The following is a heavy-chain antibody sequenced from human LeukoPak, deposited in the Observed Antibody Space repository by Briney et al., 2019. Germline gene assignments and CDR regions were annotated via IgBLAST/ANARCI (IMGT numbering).Heavy chain of an antibody. D-gene: IGHD3-10*01. V-gene: IGHV3-23*01. CDR2: ISGSGGST. CDR1: GFTFSIYA. Sequence: PGGSLRLSCAASGFTFSIYAMSWVRQAPGKGLEWVSAISGSGGSTYYADSVKGRFTISRDNSKNTLYLQMNSLRAEDTAVYYCAKSGRAYGSGSYYNDYWGQGTLVTVSS. CDR3: AKSGRAYGSGSYYNDY. J-gene: IGHJ4*02.